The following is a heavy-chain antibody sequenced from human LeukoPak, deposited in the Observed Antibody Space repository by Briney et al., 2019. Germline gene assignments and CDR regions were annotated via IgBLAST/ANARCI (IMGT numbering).Heavy chain of an antibody. D-gene: IGHD6-19*01. J-gene: IGHJ4*02. V-gene: IGHV3-23*01. Sequence: GGSLRLSCAASGFTFSICAMGWVRQAPGKGLEWVSLIDSSGGGTYYTDSVKGRFTISRDNSKNMLFLQMNSLRAEDTAIFYCAKAAGSGWSQDYFDHWGRGTLVTVSS. CDR1: GFTFSICA. CDR3: AKAAGSGWSQDYFDH. CDR2: IDSSGGGT.